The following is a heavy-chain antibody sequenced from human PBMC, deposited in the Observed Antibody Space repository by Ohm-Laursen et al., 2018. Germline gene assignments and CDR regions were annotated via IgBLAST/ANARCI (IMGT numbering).Heavy chain of an antibody. CDR1: GFSFSNYG. CDR2: ISYDGSDT. Sequence: SLRLSCSASGFSFSNYGIHWVRQAPGKGLEWVALISYDGSDTYYADSVKGRFTISRGNSKNTLYLQMNSLSAEDTAVYYCAIRRDGYRDFDSWGQGTLVTVSS. J-gene: IGHJ4*02. D-gene: IGHD5-24*01. CDR3: AIRRDGYRDFDS. V-gene: IGHV3-30*03.